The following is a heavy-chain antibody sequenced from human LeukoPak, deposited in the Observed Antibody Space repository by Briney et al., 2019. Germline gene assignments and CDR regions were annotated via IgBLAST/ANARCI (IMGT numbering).Heavy chain of an antibody. J-gene: IGHJ4*02. CDR1: GFTFSNAW. CDR2: IKSKTDGGTT. D-gene: IGHD3-16*02. V-gene: IGHV3-15*01. CDR3: TTSGYDYVWGSYRYTFDY. Sequence: GGSLRLSCAASGFTFSNAWMSWVRQAPGKGLEWVGRIKSKTDGGTTDYAAPVKGRFTISRDDSKNTLYLQMNSLKTEDTAVYYCTTSGYDYVWGSYRYTFDYWGQGTLVTVSP.